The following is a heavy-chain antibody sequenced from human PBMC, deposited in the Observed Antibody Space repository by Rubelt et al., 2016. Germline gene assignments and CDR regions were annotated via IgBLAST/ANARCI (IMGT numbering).Heavy chain of an antibody. Sequence: APGKGLEWVAVISYDGSNKYYADSVKGRFTISRDNSKNTLYLQMNSLRPEDTAVYYCARDRARGTAGFWAADYWGQGTLVIVSS. D-gene: IGHD3-3*01. CDR3: ARDRARGTAGFWAADY. J-gene: IGHJ4*02. V-gene: IGHV3-30*04. CDR2: ISYDGSNK.